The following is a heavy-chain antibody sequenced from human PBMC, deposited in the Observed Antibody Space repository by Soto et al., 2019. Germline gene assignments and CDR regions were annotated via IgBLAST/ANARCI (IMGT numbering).Heavy chain of an antibody. D-gene: IGHD6-19*01. J-gene: IGHJ4*02. Sequence: EVQLVESGGGLVQPGGSLRLSCAGSGFTFNTYSMNWVRQAPGKGLEWVSYISSSSRVIFYADSVKGRFTISRDNAKYSLYLQIKSLRAEDTAVYYCARDLGAVAGLPFFDYWGQGTLVTVAS. V-gene: IGHV3-48*01. CDR3: ARDLGAVAGLPFFDY. CDR2: ISSSSRVI. CDR1: GFTFNTYS.